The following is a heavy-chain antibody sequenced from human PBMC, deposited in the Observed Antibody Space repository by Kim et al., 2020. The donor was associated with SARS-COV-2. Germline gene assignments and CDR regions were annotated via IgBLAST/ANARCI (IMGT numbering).Heavy chain of an antibody. Sequence: SETLSLTCTVSGGSISSGDYFWHWIRQPPGKGLEWIGYIYYSGSTNYNPSLESRISISLDTSKNQVSLKLNSVTAADTAVYYCARETYCGADCYFAFDICGQGTMVTVSS. CDR3: ARETYCGADCYFAFDI. CDR2: IYYSGST. D-gene: IGHD2-21*01. J-gene: IGHJ3*02. CDR1: GGSISSGDYF. V-gene: IGHV4-30-4*01.